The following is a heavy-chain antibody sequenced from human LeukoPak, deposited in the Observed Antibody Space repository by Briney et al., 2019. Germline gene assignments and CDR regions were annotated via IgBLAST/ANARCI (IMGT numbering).Heavy chain of an antibody. CDR2: IDPSDSYT. Sequence: GESLKITCKGSGYSFTTYWISWVRQMPGKGLEWMGRIDPSDSYTNFSPSFQGHVTISVDKSISTAYLQWSSLKASDTAMYYCARQGGFYDNRGYNDAFDIWGQGTVVTVSS. CDR1: GYSFTTYW. J-gene: IGHJ3*02. D-gene: IGHD3-22*01. CDR3: ARQGGFYDNRGYNDAFDI. V-gene: IGHV5-10-1*01.